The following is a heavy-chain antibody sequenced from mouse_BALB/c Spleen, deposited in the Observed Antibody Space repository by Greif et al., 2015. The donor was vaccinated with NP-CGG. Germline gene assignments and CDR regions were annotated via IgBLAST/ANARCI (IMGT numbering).Heavy chain of an antibody. Sequence: VQLQQSGPELVKPGASVRIPCKASGYTFTSYYIHWVKQRPGQGLEWIGWIFPGNLNTKYNENFKGKATLTADKSSSTAYMQLSSLTSEDSAVYFCTIDTMDYWGQGTSVTVSS. CDR2: IFPGNLNT. J-gene: IGHJ4*01. CDR3: TIDTMDY. CDR1: GYTFTSYY. V-gene: IGHV1S56*01.